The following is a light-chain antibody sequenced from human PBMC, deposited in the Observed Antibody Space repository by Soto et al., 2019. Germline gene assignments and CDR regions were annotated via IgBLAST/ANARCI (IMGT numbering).Light chain of an antibody. J-gene: IGKJ1*01. Sequence: AIRMTPSPSSFSASTGDRVTITCRARQGISSYLAWYQQKPGKAPKLLIYAASTLESGVPSRFSGSGSGTDFTLTISCLQAEDFATYYCQQYYSYPPTFGQGTKVEIK. CDR3: QQYYSYPPT. CDR2: AAS. CDR1: QGISSY. V-gene: IGKV1-8*01.